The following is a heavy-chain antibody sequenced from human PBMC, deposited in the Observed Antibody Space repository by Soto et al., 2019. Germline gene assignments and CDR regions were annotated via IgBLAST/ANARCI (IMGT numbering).Heavy chain of an antibody. CDR2: ITRSGGST. D-gene: IGHD3-22*01. CDR3: ERAIVVVMSYPVDS. J-gene: IGHJ4*02. Sequence: EVQLLESGGDLVQPGGSLRLACAASGFTFDNYGIAWVRQAPGKGLEWVSVITRSGGSTYYTDSVKGRFTISRDNSWTMRYLQMTSLIAVDTGIYCCERAIVVVMSYPVDSWGQGILVTAS. CDR1: GFTFDNYG. V-gene: IGHV3-23*01.